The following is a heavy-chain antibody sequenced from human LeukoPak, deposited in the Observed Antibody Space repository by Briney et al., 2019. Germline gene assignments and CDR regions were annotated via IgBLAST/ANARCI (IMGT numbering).Heavy chain of an antibody. CDR1: GFTVSSNY. CDR3: ARAPPGYCSGGSCLYYYYGMDV. Sequence: GESLRLSCAASGFTVSSNYMSWVRQAPGKGLEWVSVIYSGGSTYYADSVKGRFTISRHNSKNTLYLQMNSLRAEDTAVYYCARAPPGYCSGGSCLYYYYGMDVWGQGTTVTVSS. J-gene: IGHJ6*02. D-gene: IGHD2-15*01. CDR2: IYSGGST. V-gene: IGHV3-53*04.